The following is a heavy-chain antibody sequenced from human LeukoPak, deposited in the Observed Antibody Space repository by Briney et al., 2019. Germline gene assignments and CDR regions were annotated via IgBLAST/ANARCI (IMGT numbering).Heavy chain of an antibody. D-gene: IGHD4/OR15-4a*01. V-gene: IGHV4-39*01. CDR3: ARLERSRMDGAQY. Sequence: RPSETLFLTCIVSGDSIRSSGYYWGWIRQPPGKGLEWIGSMFYGETTSYSPSLQSRVTISLDTSKNQFSLRPNSVTAADTAVYYCARLERSRMDGAQYWGQGTLVTVSS. CDR2: MFYGETT. J-gene: IGHJ4*02. CDR1: GDSIRSSGYY.